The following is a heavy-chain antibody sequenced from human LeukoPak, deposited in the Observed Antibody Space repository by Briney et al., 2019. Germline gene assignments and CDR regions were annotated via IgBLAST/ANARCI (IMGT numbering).Heavy chain of an antibody. Sequence: PGGSVRLSCAASGFTFSNFGMHWVRQAPGKGLEWVAVIWFDGSNKYYADSVKGRFTISRDNSMNRLFLQMNSLRAEDTAVYYCATYSGSDTGGYWGQGTLVTVS. CDR3: ATYSGSDTGGY. CDR1: GFTFSNFG. J-gene: IGHJ4*02. CDR2: IWFDGSNK. D-gene: IGHD5-12*01. V-gene: IGHV3-33*01.